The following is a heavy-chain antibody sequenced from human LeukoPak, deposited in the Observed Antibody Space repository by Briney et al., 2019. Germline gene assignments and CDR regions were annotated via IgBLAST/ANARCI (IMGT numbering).Heavy chain of an antibody. J-gene: IGHJ4*02. CDR3: ARHPELLWFGEPPDYFDY. Sequence: SQTLSLTCAVSGGSVSSGGYSWSWIRQPPGKGLEWIGYIYHSGSTYYNPSLKSPVTISVDRSKNQFSLKLSPVTAADTAVYYCARHPELLWFGEPPDYFDYWGQGTLVTVSS. CDR2: IYHSGST. CDR1: GGSVSSGGYS. V-gene: IGHV4-30-2*01. D-gene: IGHD3-10*01.